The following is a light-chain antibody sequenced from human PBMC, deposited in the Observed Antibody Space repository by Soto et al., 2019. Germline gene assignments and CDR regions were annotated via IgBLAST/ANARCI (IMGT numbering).Light chain of an antibody. J-gene: IGKJ1*01. CDR3: QNYHSAPWT. CDR1: QSISSW. CDR2: DAS. V-gene: IGKV1-5*01. Sequence: DIQMTQSPSTLSASVGDRVTITCRASQSISSWLAWYQQNPGKAPKLLIYDASSLESGVPSRFSGRGSGTEFTLTSSSLQPDDFANYYCQNYHSAPWTFGQGTKVQIK.